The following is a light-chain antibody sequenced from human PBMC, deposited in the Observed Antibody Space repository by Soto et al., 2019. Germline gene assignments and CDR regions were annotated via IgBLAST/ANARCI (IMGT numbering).Light chain of an antibody. V-gene: IGLV1-44*01. J-gene: IGLJ2*01. CDR3: AAWDDSLNGVV. Sequence: QSVLTQPPSASGTPGQTIAISCSGGSSNIGSHTVNWYQQIPGTAPRLLIYSNTQRPSGVPDRFSGSKSGTSASLAISGLQSEYEGDYYCAAWDDSLNGVVFGGGTKLTVL. CDR2: SNT. CDR1: SSNIGSHT.